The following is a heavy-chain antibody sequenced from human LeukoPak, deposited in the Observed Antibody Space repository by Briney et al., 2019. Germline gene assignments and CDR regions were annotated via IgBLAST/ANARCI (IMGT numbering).Heavy chain of an antibody. V-gene: IGHV3-74*01. Sequence: PRGSLRPSCATSGFTFNSYWMHWVRQAPGKGLIWVSRINYDGTSTDYADSVKGRFTISRDNAKNTLYLQMNSLRVEDTAVYYCAREGPWEEGIDYWGREAWSPSPQ. J-gene: IGHJ4*02. D-gene: IGHD1-26*01. CDR3: AREGPWEEGIDY. CDR1: GFTFNSYW. CDR2: INYDGTST.